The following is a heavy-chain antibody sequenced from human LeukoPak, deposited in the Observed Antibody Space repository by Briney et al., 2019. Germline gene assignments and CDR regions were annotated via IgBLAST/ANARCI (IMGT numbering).Heavy chain of an antibody. V-gene: IGHV3-23*01. D-gene: IGHD1-26*01. J-gene: IGHJ4*02. CDR1: GFTFSSYA. CDR3: AKGTLVGATTSAFDY. CDR2: ISGSGGST. Sequence: GGSLRLSCAASGFTFSSYAMSWVRQAPGKGLEWVSAISGSGGSTYYTDSVKGRFTISRDNSKNTLYLQMNSLRAEDTAVYYCAKGTLVGATTSAFDYWGQGTLVSVSS.